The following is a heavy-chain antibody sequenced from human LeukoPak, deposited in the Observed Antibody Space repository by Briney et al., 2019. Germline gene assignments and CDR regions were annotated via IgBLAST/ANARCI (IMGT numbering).Heavy chain of an antibody. D-gene: IGHD3-22*01. CDR3: ARGRQDVTMRVAVMTAVSYYLDV. J-gene: IGHJ6*03. V-gene: IGHV4-34*01. Sequence: SETLSLTCAVYGGSFSGYYWTWIRQTPEKGLEWIGEMNLSGSTSYNPSLKSRVTISVDTSKNQFSLKLSSVTAADTAVYYCARGRQDVTMRVAVMTAVSYYLDVWGKGTTVTVS. CDR2: MNLSGST. CDR1: GGSFSGYY.